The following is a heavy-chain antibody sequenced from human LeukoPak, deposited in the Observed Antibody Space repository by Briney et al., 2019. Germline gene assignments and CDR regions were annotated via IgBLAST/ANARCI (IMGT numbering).Heavy chain of an antibody. Sequence: ASVKVSCKASGYAFTSYDINWGRQATGQGLEWMGWINPSSGNTGYAQKVQGRVTMTRNTSISTAHMELSSLRSEDTAVYYCARGDAFDIWGQGTMVTVSS. CDR3: ARGDAFDI. CDR2: INPSSGNT. V-gene: IGHV1-8*01. CDR1: GYAFTSYD. J-gene: IGHJ3*02.